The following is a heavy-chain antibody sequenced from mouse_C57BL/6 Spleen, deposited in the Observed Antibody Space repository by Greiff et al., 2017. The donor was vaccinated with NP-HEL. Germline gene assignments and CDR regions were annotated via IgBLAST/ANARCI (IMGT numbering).Heavy chain of an antibody. CDR3: ASYYYYGSSYRDY. V-gene: IGHV2-2*01. J-gene: IGHJ2*01. CDR2: IWSGGST. CDR1: GFSLTSYG. Sequence: VKVVESGPGLVQPSQSLSITCTVSGFSLTSYGVHWVRQSPGKGLAWLGVIWSGGSTDYNAAFISRLSISKDNSKSQVFFKMNSLQADDTAIYYCASYYYYGSSYRDYWGQGTTLTVSS. D-gene: IGHD1-1*01.